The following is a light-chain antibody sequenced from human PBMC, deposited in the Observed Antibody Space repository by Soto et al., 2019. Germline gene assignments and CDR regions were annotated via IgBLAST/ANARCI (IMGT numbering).Light chain of an antibody. CDR2: AAS. Sequence: EILFPQSPGTLYLSPGERATLSCRASQSVSSNFLAWDQEKPGQTPRLLSYAASSRAAGIPARFSGSVSGTDFTLTISRLEPEDLAVYYCQQYGDSTGWTFGQGTKVDIK. CDR1: QSVSSNF. CDR3: QQYGDSTGWT. J-gene: IGKJ1*01. V-gene: IGKV3-20*01.